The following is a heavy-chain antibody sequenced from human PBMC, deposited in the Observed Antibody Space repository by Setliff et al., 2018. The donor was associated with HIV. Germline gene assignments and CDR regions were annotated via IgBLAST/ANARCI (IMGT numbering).Heavy chain of an antibody. CDR2: ISGRGGDT. V-gene: IGHV3-23*01. CDR1: GFTFSSYA. CDR3: AKKTAAYTSGSWLHY. D-gene: IGHD3-10*01. Sequence: PGGSLRLSCAASGFTFSSYAMTWVRQAPGKGLECVAVISGRGGDTYYADSVKGRFVISREKSKSTLYLQMNSLRAEDTAVYYCAKKTAAYTSGSWLHYWGQGTLVTVSS. J-gene: IGHJ4*02.